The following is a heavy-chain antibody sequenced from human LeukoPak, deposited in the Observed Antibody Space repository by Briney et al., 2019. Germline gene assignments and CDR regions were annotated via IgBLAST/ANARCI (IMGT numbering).Heavy chain of an antibody. CDR1: GGSFSGYY. CDR2: IYHSGST. CDR3: ARVVVVAATNWFDP. D-gene: IGHD2-15*01. V-gene: IGHV4-34*01. J-gene: IGHJ5*02. Sequence: SETLSLTCAVNGGSFSGYYWTWFRQPPGKGLEWIGEIYHSGSTNYNPSLKSRVTISVDRSKNQFSLKLSSVTAADTAVYYCARVVVVAATNWFDPWGQGTLVTVSS.